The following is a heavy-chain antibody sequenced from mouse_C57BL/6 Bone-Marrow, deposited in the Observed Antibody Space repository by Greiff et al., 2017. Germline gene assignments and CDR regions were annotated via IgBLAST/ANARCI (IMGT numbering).Heavy chain of an antibody. CDR1: GFTFSSYA. D-gene: IGHD2-1*01. J-gene: IGHJ2*01. V-gene: IGHV5-4*01. CDR2: ISDGGSYT. CDR3: ARDPLYYGNYDY. Sequence: EVKLMESGGGLVKPGGSLKLSCAASGFTFSSYAMSWVRQTPEKRLEWVATISDGGSYTYYPDNVKGRFTISRDNAKNNLYLQMSHLKSEDTAMYYWARDPLYYGNYDYWGQGTTLTVSS.